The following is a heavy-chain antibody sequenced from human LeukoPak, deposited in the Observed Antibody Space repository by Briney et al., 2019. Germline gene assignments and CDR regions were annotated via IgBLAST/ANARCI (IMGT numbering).Heavy chain of an antibody. D-gene: IGHD3-3*01. V-gene: IGHV3-23*01. CDR2: ITGSGGST. Sequence: TGGSLRLSCAASGFTFSNYAMSWVRQAPGKGLEWVSSITGSGGSTYYADSVKGRFTISRDNSKNTLYLQMSSLRAEDTAVYYCAKDKGDFRSGHHYWGQGTLVTVSS. J-gene: IGHJ4*02. CDR3: AKDKGDFRSGHHY. CDR1: GFTFSNYA.